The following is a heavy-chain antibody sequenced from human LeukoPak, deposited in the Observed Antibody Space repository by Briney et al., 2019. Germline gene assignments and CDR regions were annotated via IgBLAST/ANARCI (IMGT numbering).Heavy chain of an antibody. Sequence: GGSLRLSCAASGFIFSSYAMSWVRQAPGKGLKWVSAISGGGESTYYADSVKGRFTISRDNSKNTLYLQMNSLRVEDTAVYYCAKHRSSQAAAGGNYWGQGTLVTVSS. CDR3: AKHRSSQAAAGGNY. CDR2: ISGGGEST. V-gene: IGHV3-23*01. J-gene: IGHJ4*02. CDR1: GFIFSSYA. D-gene: IGHD6-13*01.